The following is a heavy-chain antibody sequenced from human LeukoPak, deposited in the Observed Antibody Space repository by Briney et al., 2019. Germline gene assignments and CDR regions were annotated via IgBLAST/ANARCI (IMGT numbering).Heavy chain of an antibody. CDR2: IYHDGST. D-gene: IGHD3-3*01. J-gene: IGHJ4*02. CDR1: GGSLSGYY. Sequence: PSETLSLTCAVYGGSLSGYYWNWIRQPPGKGLEWIGEIYHDGSTNYNPSLKSRVTIFVDTSNNQFSLKLTSVTAADTAAYYCARGVSMGLNTYGFCNYWGQGTPVAVSS. V-gene: IGHV4-34*01. CDR3: ARGVSMGLNTYGFCNY.